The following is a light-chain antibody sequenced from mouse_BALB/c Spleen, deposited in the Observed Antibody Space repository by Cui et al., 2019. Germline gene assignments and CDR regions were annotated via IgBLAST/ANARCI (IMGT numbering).Light chain of an antibody. CDR1: QDINSY. CDR3: LQYDEFPRT. Sequence: DIKMTQPTSSMYASLGERVTITCKASQDINSYLSRFQQKPGKSPKTLIYRANRLVDGVPSRFSGRGSGQDYSLTISSLEYEDMGIYYCLQYDEFPRTFGGGTKLEIK. J-gene: IGKJ1*01. CDR2: RAN. V-gene: IGKV14-111*01.